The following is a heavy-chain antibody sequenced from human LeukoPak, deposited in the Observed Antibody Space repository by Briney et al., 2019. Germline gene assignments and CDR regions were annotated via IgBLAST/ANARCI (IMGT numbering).Heavy chain of an antibody. J-gene: IGHJ6*03. CDR1: GGSFSGYY. D-gene: IGHD5-12*01. CDR2: INHSGST. CDR3: ARRRGYSGYDSRPLYYYYYYMDV. Sequence: PSETLSLTCAVYGGSFSGYYWSWIRQPPGKGLEWIGEINHSGSTNYNPSLKSRFTISLVTSKNQFSLKLRSVTAADTAVYYCARRRGYSGYDSRPLYYYYYYMDVWGKGATVTISS. V-gene: IGHV4-34*01.